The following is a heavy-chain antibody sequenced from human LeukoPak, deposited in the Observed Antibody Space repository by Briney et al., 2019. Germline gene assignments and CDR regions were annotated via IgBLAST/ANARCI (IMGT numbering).Heavy chain of an antibody. J-gene: IGHJ4*02. CDR3: AQTEGYCSGGSCYARDY. CDR2: INPNSGGT. Sequence: ASVKVSCKASGYTFTGYYMHWVRQAPGQGLEWMGRINPNSGGTNYAQKFQGRVTMTRDTSISTAYMELSRLRSDDTAVYYCAQTEGYCSGGSCYARDYWGQGTLVTVS. V-gene: IGHV1-2*06. D-gene: IGHD2-15*01. CDR1: GYTFTGYY.